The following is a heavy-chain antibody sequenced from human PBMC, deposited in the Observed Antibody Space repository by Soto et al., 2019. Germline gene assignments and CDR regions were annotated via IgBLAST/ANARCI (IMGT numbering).Heavy chain of an antibody. Sequence: QITLKESGPTLVKPTQPLTLTCTFSGFSLSTSGVGVGWIRQPPGKALECLALIYWDDDKLYSPSLKSRLTITKDTSKNQVVRTMTNMDPVDTATYYCAHSAGITICGVVTAFDYWGQGTLVTVSS. CDR2: IYWDDDK. D-gene: IGHD3-3*01. V-gene: IGHV2-5*02. CDR1: GFSLSTSGVG. CDR3: AHSAGITICGVVTAFDY. J-gene: IGHJ4*02.